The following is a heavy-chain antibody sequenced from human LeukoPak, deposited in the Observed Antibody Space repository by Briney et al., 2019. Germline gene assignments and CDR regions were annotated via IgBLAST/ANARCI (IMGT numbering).Heavy chain of an antibody. CDR3: TRYNNDHFDY. D-gene: IGHD1-14*01. Sequence: GRSLRLSCAGSGFTFGGYGMHWFRQTPGKGLEWVAVIAYDGSRAYYADSVKGRFTISRDNSKNTMSVQMDDLRAEDTAVYYCTRYNNDHFDYWGQGTLVTVSS. J-gene: IGHJ4*02. CDR1: GFTFGGYG. V-gene: IGHV3-33*01. CDR2: IAYDGSRA.